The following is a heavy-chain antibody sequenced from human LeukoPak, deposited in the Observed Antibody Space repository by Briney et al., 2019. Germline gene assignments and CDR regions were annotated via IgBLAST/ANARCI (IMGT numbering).Heavy chain of an antibody. J-gene: IGHJ4*02. CDR3: AREGITMIVVVI. V-gene: IGHV1-69*04. D-gene: IGHD3-22*01. CDR2: IIPILGIA. CDR1: GGTFSSYA. Sequence: SVKVSCKASGGTFSSYAISWVRQAPGRGLDWMGRIIPILGIANYAQKLQGRVTIAADKSTSTAYMELSSLRSEDTAVYYCAREGITMIVVVIWGQGTLVTVSS.